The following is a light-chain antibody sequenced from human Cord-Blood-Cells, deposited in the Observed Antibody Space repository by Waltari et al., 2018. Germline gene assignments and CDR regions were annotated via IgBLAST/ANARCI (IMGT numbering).Light chain of an antibody. Sequence: QPVLTQSSSASASLGSSVKLTCTLSSGHSIYTIAWHQQQPGKAPRYLMKLEGSGSYNKGSGVPDRFSGSSSGADCYLTISNLQSEDEADYYCETWDSNTHVFGTGTKVTVL. CDR3: ETWDSNTHV. V-gene: IGLV4-60*03. CDR1: SGHSIYT. CDR2: LEGSGSY. J-gene: IGLJ1*01.